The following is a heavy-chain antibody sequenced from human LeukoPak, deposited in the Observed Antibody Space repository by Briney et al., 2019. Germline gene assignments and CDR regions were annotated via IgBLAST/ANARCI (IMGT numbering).Heavy chain of an antibody. V-gene: IGHV3-7*04. CDR3: ARGIGSDY. CDR2: IRQDGSEK. J-gene: IGHJ4*02. CDR1: GFTFSSDA. D-gene: IGHD3-16*01. Sequence: GGSLRLSCTSSGFTFSSDAMTWVRQAPGKGLEWVANIRQDGSEKYYVDSVKGRFTISRDNAKNSLYLQMNSLRADDTAIYYCARGIGSDYWGQGALVTVSS.